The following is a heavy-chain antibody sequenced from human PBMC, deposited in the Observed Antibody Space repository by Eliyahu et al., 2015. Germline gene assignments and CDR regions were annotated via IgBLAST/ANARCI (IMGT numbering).Heavy chain of an antibody. J-gene: IGHJ5*02. V-gene: IGHV1-3*01. Sequence: HVQLVQSGAEVKKPGASVKVSCKASGYTFTTYAIHWVRQAPGQRLELMGWINAVHWNTEYSQRFQGRVTITRDTSASTAYMELSSLRSEDTAVYYCARGAIFGSAGWFDPWGQGTLVTVSS. D-gene: IGHD3-3*01. CDR1: GYTFTTYA. CDR3: ARGAIFGSAGWFDP. CDR2: INAVHWNT.